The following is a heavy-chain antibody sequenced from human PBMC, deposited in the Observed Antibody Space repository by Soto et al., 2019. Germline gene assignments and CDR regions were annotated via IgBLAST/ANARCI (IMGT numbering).Heavy chain of an antibody. CDR3: AKDQAVTSKADRYFDL. V-gene: IGHV3-9*01. CDR2: ISWNSGSI. CDR1: GFTFDDYA. J-gene: IGHJ2*01. Sequence: EVQLVESGGGLVQPGRSPRLSCAASGFTFDDYAMHWVRQAPGKGLEGVSGISWNSGSIGYADSVKGRFTISRDNAKNSLYLQMNSLRAEDTALYYCAKDQAVTSKADRYFDLWGRGTLVTVSS. D-gene: IGHD4-17*01.